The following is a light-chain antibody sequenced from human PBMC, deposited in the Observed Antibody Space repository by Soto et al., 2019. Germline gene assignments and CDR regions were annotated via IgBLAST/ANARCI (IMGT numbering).Light chain of an antibody. J-gene: IGKJ5*01. Sequence: EIVLTQSPGTLSLSPGERATLSCRASQSVSSTYLAWYQQKPGQAPRLLIYGASSRATGIPDRFSGSGSGTDFTLTISRLEPEDFAAVYHCQQYGISPITFGQGTRLEIK. CDR3: QQYGISPIT. CDR2: GAS. CDR1: QSVSSTY. V-gene: IGKV3-20*01.